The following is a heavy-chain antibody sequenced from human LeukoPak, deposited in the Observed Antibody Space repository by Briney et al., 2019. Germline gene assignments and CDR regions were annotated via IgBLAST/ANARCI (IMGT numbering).Heavy chain of an antibody. Sequence: GASVRLSCTVSGYTLTELSMHWVRQAPGKGLEWVGGFYPEDGETNYAQTVQGRVTMTEDTSTDTPYMQMSSLRAEDTAVYYCATDINRVWETRGGYWGQGTLVTVSS. D-gene: IGHD3-16*01. CDR3: ATDINRVWETRGGY. V-gene: IGHV1-24*01. CDR1: GYTLTELS. CDR2: FYPEDGET. J-gene: IGHJ4*02.